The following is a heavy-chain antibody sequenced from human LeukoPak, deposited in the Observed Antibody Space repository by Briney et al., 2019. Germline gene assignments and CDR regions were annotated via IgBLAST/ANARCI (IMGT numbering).Heavy chain of an antibody. D-gene: IGHD5-12*01. V-gene: IGHV1-8*01. CDR2: MNPNSGNT. CDR1: GYSFSSYD. J-gene: IGHJ4*02. Sequence: ASVKVSCKASGYSFSSYDINWVRQATGQGLEWMGWMNPNSGNTGYAQKFQGRVTMTRDTSISTAYMELSRLRSDDTAVYYCARARVGYSSYHEDFDYWGQGTLVTVSS. CDR3: ARARVGYSSYHEDFDY.